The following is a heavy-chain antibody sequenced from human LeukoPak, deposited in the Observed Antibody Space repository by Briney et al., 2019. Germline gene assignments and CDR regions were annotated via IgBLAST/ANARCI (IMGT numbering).Heavy chain of an antibody. J-gene: IGHJ4*02. CDR2: ISGSDGST. Sequence: GGSLRLSCAASGFTFSSYAMTWVRQAPDKGLEWVSAISGSDGSTYYADSVKGRFTISRDDSQNTLYLQMNSLCAEDTAVYYCAKVETSGGANCYALDYWGQGTLVTVSS. CDR1: GFTFSSYA. V-gene: IGHV3-23*01. CDR3: AKVETSGGANCYALDY. D-gene: IGHD2-2*01.